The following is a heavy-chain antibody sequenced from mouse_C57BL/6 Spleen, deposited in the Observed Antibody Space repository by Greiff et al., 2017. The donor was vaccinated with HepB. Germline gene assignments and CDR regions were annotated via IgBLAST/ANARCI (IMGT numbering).Heavy chain of an antibody. V-gene: IGHV3-6*01. CDR2: ISYDGSN. CDR1: GYSITSGYY. D-gene: IGHD2-3*01. CDR3: ARYDGYPFYWYFDV. J-gene: IGHJ1*03. Sequence: EVQLQQSGPGLVKPSQSLSLTCSVTGYSITSGYYWNWIRQFPGNKLEWMGYISYDGSNNYNPSLKNRISITRDTSKNQFFLKLNSVTTEDTATYYCARYDGYPFYWYFDVWGTGTTVTVSS.